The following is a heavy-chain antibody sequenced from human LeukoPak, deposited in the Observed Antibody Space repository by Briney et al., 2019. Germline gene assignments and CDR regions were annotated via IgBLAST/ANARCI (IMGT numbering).Heavy chain of an antibody. CDR2: IYHSGST. CDR1: GGSISSGGYS. D-gene: IGHD3-10*01. CDR3: ARALVRGAPRVWFDP. V-gene: IGHV4-30-2*01. Sequence: PSETLSLTCAVSGGSISSGGYSWSWIRQPPGKGLEWIGYIYHSGSTYYNPSHKSRVTISVDRSKNQFSLKLSSVTAADTAVYYCARALVRGAPRVWFDPWGQGTLVTVSS. J-gene: IGHJ5*02.